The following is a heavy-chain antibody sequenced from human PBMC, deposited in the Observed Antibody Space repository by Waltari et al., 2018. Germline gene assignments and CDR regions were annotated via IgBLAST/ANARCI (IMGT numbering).Heavy chain of an antibody. CDR1: GGSFSGYY. V-gene: IGHV4-34*01. Sequence: QVQLQQWGAGLLKPSETLSLTCAVYGGSFSGYYWSWIRQPPGKGLEWIGEINHSGSTNYNPSLKSRVTISVDTSKNQFSLKLSSVTAADTAVYYCARGRGWQLALGSYNWFDPWGQGTLVTVSS. J-gene: IGHJ5*02. CDR2: INHSGST. D-gene: IGHD6-6*01. CDR3: ARGRGWQLALGSYNWFDP.